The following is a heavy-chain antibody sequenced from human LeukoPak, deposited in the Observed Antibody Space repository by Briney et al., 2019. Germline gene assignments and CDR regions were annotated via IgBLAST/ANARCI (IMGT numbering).Heavy chain of an antibody. D-gene: IGHD3-10*01. V-gene: IGHV3-48*02. CDR2: ISSSSKTI. CDR1: GFTFSYYS. CDR3: ARDHRSGSGSGTQANDY. Sequence: GGSLRLSCAASGFTFSYYSMNWVRQAPGKGLEWVSYISSSSKTIYYADSVKGRFTISRDNAKKSLDLQMNSLRDEDTAVYYCARDHRSGSGSGTQANDYWGQGTLVIVSS. J-gene: IGHJ4*02.